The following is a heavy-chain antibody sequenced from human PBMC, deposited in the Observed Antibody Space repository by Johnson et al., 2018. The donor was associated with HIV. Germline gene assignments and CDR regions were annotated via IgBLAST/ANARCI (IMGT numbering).Heavy chain of an antibody. Sequence: VESGGGLVQPGRSLRLSCAASGFTFDDYAMHWVRQAPGKGLEWVSGISWNSGSIGYADSVKGRFTISRDNAKNSLYLQMNSLRAEDTAVYYCAISGTGPDAFDIWGQGTMVTVSS. CDR3: AISGTGPDAFDI. J-gene: IGHJ3*02. V-gene: IGHV3-9*01. CDR2: ISWNSGSI. CDR1: GFTFDDYA.